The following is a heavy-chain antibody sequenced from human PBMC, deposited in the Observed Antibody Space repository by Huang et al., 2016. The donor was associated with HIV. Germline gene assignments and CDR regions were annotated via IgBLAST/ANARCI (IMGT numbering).Heavy chain of an antibody. CDR2: TIPIFGTA. J-gene: IGHJ5*02. Sequence: QVLLVQSGAAVKKPGSSVRVSCKASGDTFSNYAISWRRQAPGQGLEWLGGTIPIFGTANYAQKFMGRVTITADDSTSTAYMELNSLTSEDTAVYYCAREVDSSMVTNWFGPWGQGTLVTVSS. CDR3: AREVDSSMVTNWFGP. D-gene: IGHD5-18*01. V-gene: IGHV1-69*13. CDR1: GDTFSNYA.